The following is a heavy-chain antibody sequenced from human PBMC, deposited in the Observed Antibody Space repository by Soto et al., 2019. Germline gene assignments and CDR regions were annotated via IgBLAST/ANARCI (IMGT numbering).Heavy chain of an antibody. Sequence: DVQLVESGGGLVQPGRSLRLSCAASGFTFDDYAMHWVRQAPGKGLEWVSGISWNSGSIGYADSVKGRFTISRDNAKNSLYLQMNSLRAEDTALYYCAKDIYPSELRPNLYYMDVWGKGTTVTVSS. CDR1: GFTFDDYA. V-gene: IGHV3-9*01. J-gene: IGHJ6*03. CDR2: ISWNSGSI. D-gene: IGHD1-7*01. CDR3: AKDIYPSELRPNLYYMDV.